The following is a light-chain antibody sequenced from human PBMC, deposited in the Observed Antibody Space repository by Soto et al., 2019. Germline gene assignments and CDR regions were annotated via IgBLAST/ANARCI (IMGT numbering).Light chain of an antibody. CDR2: DVS. J-gene: IGLJ1*01. Sequence: QSALTQPASVSGSPGQSIAISCTGTSSDVGAYNYVSWYQQHPGKAPKLMIYDVSNRPSGVSNRFSGSKSGNTASLTISGLQAEDEADYYCCSYSTSDVYVFGPVTKLTVL. CDR3: CSYSTSDVYV. CDR1: SSDVGAYNY. V-gene: IGLV2-14*01.